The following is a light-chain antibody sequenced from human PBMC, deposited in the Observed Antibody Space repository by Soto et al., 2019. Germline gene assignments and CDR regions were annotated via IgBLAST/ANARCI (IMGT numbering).Light chain of an antibody. CDR1: SSDVGGYNY. CDR2: GVT. CDR3: CSYTSSGTYV. J-gene: IGLJ1*01. V-gene: IGLV2-14*03. Sequence: QSALTQPASVSGSPGQSIAISCTGTSSDVGGYNYVSWYQQHPGKAPKLIIYGVTNRPSGVSDRFSGSKSGNTASLTISGLQSEDETDYYCCSYTSSGTYVFGPGTKMTVL.